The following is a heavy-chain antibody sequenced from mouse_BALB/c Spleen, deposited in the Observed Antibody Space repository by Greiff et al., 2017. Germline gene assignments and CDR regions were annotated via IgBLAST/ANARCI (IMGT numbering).Heavy chain of an antibody. CDR2: INPSNGGT. Sequence: QVQLQQSGAELVKPGASVKLSCKASGYTFTSYYMYWVKQRPGQGLEWIGEINPSNGGTNFNEKFKSKATLTVDKSSSTAYMQLSSLTSEDSAVYYCARSGLYGNYRFAYWGQGTLVTVSA. CDR3: ARSGLYGNYRFAY. D-gene: IGHD2-1*01. V-gene: IGHV1S81*02. CDR1: GYTFTSYY. J-gene: IGHJ3*01.